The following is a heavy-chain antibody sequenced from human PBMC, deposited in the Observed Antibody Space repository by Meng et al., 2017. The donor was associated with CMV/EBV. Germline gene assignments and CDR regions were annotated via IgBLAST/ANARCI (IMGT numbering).Heavy chain of an antibody. J-gene: IGHJ6*02. V-gene: IGHV3-7*01. CDR1: GFTFSSYW. D-gene: IGHD3-3*01. CDR3: ARDRLDFWSGYSTYYYYYGMDV. Sequence: GESLKISCAASGFTFSSYWMSWVRQAPGKGLEWVANIKQDGSEKYYVDSVKGRFTIPRDNAKNSLYLQMNSLRAEDTAVYYCARDRLDFWSGYSTYYYYYGMDVWGQGTTVTVSS. CDR2: IKQDGSEK.